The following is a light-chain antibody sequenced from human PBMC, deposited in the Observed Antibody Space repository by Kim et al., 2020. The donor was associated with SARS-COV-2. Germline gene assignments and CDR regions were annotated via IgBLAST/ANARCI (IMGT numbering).Light chain of an antibody. Sequence: GDRVTITCRASQSISTYLAWYQQKPGKAPKLLISATSTLESGVPSRFSGSGSGTEFTLTINSLQPDDFATYYCQHYNSPMYTFGQGTKL. CDR1: QSISTY. V-gene: IGKV1-5*03. J-gene: IGKJ2*01. CDR2: ATS. CDR3: QHYNSPMYT.